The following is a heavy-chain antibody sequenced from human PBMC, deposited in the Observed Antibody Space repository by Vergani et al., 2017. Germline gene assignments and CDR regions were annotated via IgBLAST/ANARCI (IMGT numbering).Heavy chain of an antibody. Sequence: QVRLQESGPGLVKPSATLSLTCSVSGGSMSCYYWSWIRQPPGKELEWIGYMYHSGSTNYNPSLETRVTISRDTSKNLFSLKLNSVTAADTAVYYCRRVADFYGLGSRFLDLWGQGILVTVSS. V-gene: IGHV4-59*01. CDR1: GGSMSCYY. D-gene: IGHD3-10*01. J-gene: IGHJ5*02. CDR2: MYHSGST. CDR3: RRVADFYGLGSRFLDL.